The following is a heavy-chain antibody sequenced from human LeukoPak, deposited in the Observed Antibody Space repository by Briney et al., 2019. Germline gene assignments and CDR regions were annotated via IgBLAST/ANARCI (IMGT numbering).Heavy chain of an antibody. CDR3: ARDTCGGDCANWFDP. D-gene: IGHD2-21*02. CDR2: IFYSGST. J-gene: IGHJ5*02. Sequence: PSETLSLTCTVSSGSISTSNYYWGWVRQPPGKALEWIGNIFYSGSTYYSPSLKSRVTISLDTPRNQFSLKLSSVTAADTAVYYCARDTCGGDCANWFDPWGQGTLVTVSS. CDR1: SGSISTSNYY. V-gene: IGHV4-39*07.